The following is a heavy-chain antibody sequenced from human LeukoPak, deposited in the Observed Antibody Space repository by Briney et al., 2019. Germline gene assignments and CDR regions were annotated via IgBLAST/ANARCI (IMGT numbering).Heavy chain of an antibody. V-gene: IGHV4-38-2*02. J-gene: IGHJ5*02. CDR1: GYSISSGYY. D-gene: IGHD3-16*02. CDR2: IYHSGST. CDR3: ARFRYTNSCWFDP. Sequence: SETLSLTCTVSGYSISSGYYWGWIRQPPGKGLEWIGSIYHSGSTYYNPSLKSRVTISVDTSKNQFSLKLSSVTAADTAVYYCARFRYTNSCWFDPWGQGTLVTVSS.